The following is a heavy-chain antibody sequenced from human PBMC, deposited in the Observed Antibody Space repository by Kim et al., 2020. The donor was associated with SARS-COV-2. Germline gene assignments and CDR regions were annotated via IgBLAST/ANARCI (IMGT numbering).Heavy chain of an antibody. CDR3: ARVGGYSSGWYGVGY. CDR2: ISSSGSTI. J-gene: IGHJ4*02. V-gene: IGHV3-48*03. CDR1: GFTFSSYE. Sequence: GGSLILSCAASGFTFSSYEMNWVRQAPGKGLEWVSYISSSGSTIYYADSVKGRFTISRDNAKNSLYLQMNSLRAEDTAVYYCARVGGYSSGWYGVGYWGQGTLVTVSS. D-gene: IGHD6-19*01.